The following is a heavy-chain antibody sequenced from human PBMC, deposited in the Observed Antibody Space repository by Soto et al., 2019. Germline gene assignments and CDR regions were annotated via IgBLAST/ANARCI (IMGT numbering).Heavy chain of an antibody. Sequence: ASETLSLTCTVSGGSISSGGYYWSWIRQHPGKGLEWIGYIYYSGSTYYNPSLKSRVTISVDTSKNQFSLKLSSVTAADTAVYYCARVGISRYGDYVLDYWGQGTLVTVSS. CDR1: GGSISSGGYY. V-gene: IGHV4-31*03. D-gene: IGHD4-17*01. CDR3: ARVGISRYGDYVLDY. CDR2: IYYSGST. J-gene: IGHJ4*02.